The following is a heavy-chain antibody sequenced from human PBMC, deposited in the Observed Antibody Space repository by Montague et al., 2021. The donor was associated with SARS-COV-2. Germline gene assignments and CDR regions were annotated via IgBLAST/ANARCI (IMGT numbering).Heavy chain of an antibody. CDR3: ASGAVSSSRKMDV. CDR2: ISSSSSYT. J-gene: IGHJ6*04. D-gene: IGHD6-13*01. V-gene: IGHV3-11*03. CDR1: GFTFSDYY. Sequence: SLRLSCAASGFTFSDYYMSWIRQAPGKGLEWVSYISSSSSYTNYADSAKGRFTISRDNAKNTLYLQMNSLRAEDTAVYYCASGAVSSSRKMDVWGKGTPVTVSS.